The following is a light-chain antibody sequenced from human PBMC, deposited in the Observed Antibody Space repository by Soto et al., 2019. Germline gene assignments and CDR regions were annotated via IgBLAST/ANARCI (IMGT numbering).Light chain of an antibody. J-gene: IGLJ1*01. CDR2: GNS. CDR3: QSYDSSLSGFYV. CDR1: SSNIGAGYD. V-gene: IGLV1-40*01. Sequence: QSVLTQPPSVSGAPGQRVTISCTGSSSNIGAGYDVHWYQQLPETAPKLLIYGNSNRPSGVPDRFSGSKSGTSASLAITGLQAEDEADYYCQSYDSSLSGFYVCGTGTKVTVL.